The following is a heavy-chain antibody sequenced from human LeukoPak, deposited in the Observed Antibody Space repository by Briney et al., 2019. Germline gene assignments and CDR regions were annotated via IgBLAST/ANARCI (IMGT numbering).Heavy chain of an antibody. CDR3: ARAGSLYCSGGSCFLNFDY. V-gene: IGHV1-2*06. CDR1: GYTFTGYD. CDR2: INPNSGGT. J-gene: IGHJ4*02. Sequence: GASVKVSCKASGYTFTGYDMHWVRQAPGQGLEWMGRINPNSGGTNYAQKFQGRVTMTRDTSISTAYMELSRLRSDDTAVYYCARAGSLYCSGGSCFLNFDYWGQGTLVTVSS. D-gene: IGHD2-15*01.